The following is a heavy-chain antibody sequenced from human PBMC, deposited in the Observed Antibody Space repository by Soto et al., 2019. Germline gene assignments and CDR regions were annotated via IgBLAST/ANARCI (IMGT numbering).Heavy chain of an antibody. D-gene: IGHD2-21*02. J-gene: IGHJ4*02. CDR3: ARHLPYCGGDCYSLDY. Sequence: PSETLSLTCTVSGGSISSSSDYWGWVRQPPGQGLEWIGNIYYSASTNYSPSLKSRVTISVDTSKNQFSLNLSSVTAADTAVYYCARHLPYCGGDCYSLDYWGQGTLVTVSS. V-gene: IGHV4-39*01. CDR2: IYYSAST. CDR1: GGSISSSSDY.